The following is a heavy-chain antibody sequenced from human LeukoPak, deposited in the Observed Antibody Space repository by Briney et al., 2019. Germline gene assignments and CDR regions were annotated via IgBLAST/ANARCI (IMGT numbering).Heavy chain of an antibody. Sequence: SETLSLTCTVSGGSISSSSYYWGWIRQPPGKGLEWIGSIYYSGSTYYNPSLKSRVTISVDTSKNQFSLKLSSVTAADTAAYYCARVGSSWQYNWFDPWGQGTLVTVSP. CDR1: GGSISSSSYY. CDR3: ARVGSSWQYNWFDP. D-gene: IGHD6-13*01. V-gene: IGHV4-39*01. J-gene: IGHJ5*02. CDR2: IYYSGST.